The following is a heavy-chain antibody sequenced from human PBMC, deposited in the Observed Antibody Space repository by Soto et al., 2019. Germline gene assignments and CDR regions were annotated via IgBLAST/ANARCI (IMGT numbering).Heavy chain of an antibody. J-gene: IGHJ4*02. CDR2: INPRIGST. CDR3: ARGFAYRDSTFWNYYCDY. CDR1: GYSLTSYY. V-gene: IGHV1-46*01. Sequence: VSVKVSCKALGYSLTSYYMHWVRQAPGQGLEWMGMINPRIGSTSYTQRFRDRVTMTRDTSTSTVYMELSSLRFEDTAVYYCARGFAYRDSTFWNYYCDYWGQGTLVTVSS. D-gene: IGHD3-3*01.